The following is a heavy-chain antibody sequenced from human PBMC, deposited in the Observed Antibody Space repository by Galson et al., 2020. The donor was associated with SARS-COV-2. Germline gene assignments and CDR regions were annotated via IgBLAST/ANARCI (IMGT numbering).Heavy chain of an antibody. Sequence: GEYLKISCAASGFTFSTNWMSWVRQAPGKGLEWVANIKQDGSDKYYVDSVKGRFTISSDSAKNSLYLQMNSLRADDTAIYYCARDQDGYKDVWGQGTLGTVSA. V-gene: IGHV3-7*01. CDR2: IKQDGSDK. CDR1: GFTFSTNW. J-gene: IGHJ4*02. D-gene: IGHD5-12*01. CDR3: ARDQDGYKDV.